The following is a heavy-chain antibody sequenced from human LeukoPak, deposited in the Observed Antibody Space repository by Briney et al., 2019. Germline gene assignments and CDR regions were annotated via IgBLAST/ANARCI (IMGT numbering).Heavy chain of an antibody. CDR3: ANLRDSSGWYAAGY. Sequence: GGSLRLSCAASGFTIGSYAMYWVRQAPGKGLEWVSGIFGSGGSAHYADSVKGRFTISRDNSKNTLYLQMNSLSAEDTAVHYCANLRDSSGWYAAGYWGQGTLVTVSS. CDR1: GFTIGSYA. V-gene: IGHV3-23*01. D-gene: IGHD6-19*01. J-gene: IGHJ4*02. CDR2: IFGSGGSA.